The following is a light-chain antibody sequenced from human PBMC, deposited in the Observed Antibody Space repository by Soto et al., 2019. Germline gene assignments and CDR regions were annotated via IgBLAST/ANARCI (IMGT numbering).Light chain of an antibody. CDR3: QHYNSYSEA. CDR2: GAS. V-gene: IGKV3-20*01. Sequence: EIVLTQSPGTLSLSPGERATLSCRASQSVSSSSLAWYQQKPGQAPRLLIYGASRRATGIPARFSGSGSGTDFTLTISRLEPEDFAVFYCQHYNSYSEAFGQGTKLELK. J-gene: IGKJ1*01. CDR1: QSVSSSS.